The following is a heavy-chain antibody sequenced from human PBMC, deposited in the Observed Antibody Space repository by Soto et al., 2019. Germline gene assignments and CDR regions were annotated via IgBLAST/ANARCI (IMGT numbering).Heavy chain of an antibody. D-gene: IGHD1-26*01. V-gene: IGHV3-33*01. CDR2: IWYDGSNK. CDR1: GFTFSSYG. J-gene: IGHJ6*02. Sequence: PGGSLRLSCAASGFTFSSYGMHWVRQAPGKGLEWVAVIWYDGSNKYYADSVKGRFTISRDNSKNTLYLQMNSLRAEDTAVYYCARDREEWELWAYYYYGMDVWGQGTTVTVSS. CDR3: ARDREEWELWAYYYYGMDV.